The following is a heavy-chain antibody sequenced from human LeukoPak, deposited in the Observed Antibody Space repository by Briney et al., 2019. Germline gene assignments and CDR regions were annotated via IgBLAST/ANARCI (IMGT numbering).Heavy chain of an antibody. CDR3: ARDHYGSNSLDY. CDR1: GFTFSDYC. Sequence: GGSVRLSCAASGFTFSDYCMSWVRQAPGKGLEWLSYISRSGNTIYYAGSVRGRFTVSRDNAQNSLYLKMNSLRAEDTAVYYCARDHYGSNSLDYWGQGTLVTVSS. V-gene: IGHV3-11*04. J-gene: IGHJ4*02. CDR2: ISRSGNTI. D-gene: IGHD4-23*01.